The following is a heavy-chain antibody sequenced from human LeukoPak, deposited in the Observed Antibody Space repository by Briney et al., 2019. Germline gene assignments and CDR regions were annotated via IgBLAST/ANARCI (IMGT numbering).Heavy chain of an antibody. CDR3: ARVTLRYGSGSYYNAAGFDP. CDR2: ISSSSSYI. J-gene: IGHJ5*02. Sequence: GGSLRLSCAASGFTFSSYSMNWVRQAPGKGLEWVSSISSSSSYIYYADSVKGRFTISRDNAKNTLYLQMNSLRAEDTAVYYCARVTLRYGSGSYYNAAGFDPWGQGTLVTVSS. V-gene: IGHV3-21*01. CDR1: GFTFSSYS. D-gene: IGHD3-10*01.